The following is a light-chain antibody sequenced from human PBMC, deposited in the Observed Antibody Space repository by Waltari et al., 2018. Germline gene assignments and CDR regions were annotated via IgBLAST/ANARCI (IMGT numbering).Light chain of an antibody. CDR3: QQYNNWLWT. J-gene: IGKJ1*01. V-gene: IGKV3-15*01. CDR1: QSVSSN. Sequence: TLSCRASQSVSSNLAWYQQKPGQAPRLLIYGASTRATGIPARFSGSGSGTEFTLTISSLQSEDFAVYYCQQYNNWLWTFGQGTKVEIK. CDR2: GAS.